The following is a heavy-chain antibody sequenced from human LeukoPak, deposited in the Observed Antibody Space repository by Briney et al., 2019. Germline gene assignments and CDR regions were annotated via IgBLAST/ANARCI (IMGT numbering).Heavy chain of an antibody. CDR1: GFTFSSYW. Sequence: GGSLRLSCAASGFTFSSYWMSWVRQAPGKGLEWVANIKQDGSEKYYVDSVKGRFTISRDNAKNSLYLQMNSLRAEDTAVYYRARDSDYVWGSYGGFDYWGQGTLVTVSS. J-gene: IGHJ4*02. CDR3: ARDSDYVWGSYGGFDY. CDR2: IKQDGSEK. D-gene: IGHD3-16*01. V-gene: IGHV3-7*01.